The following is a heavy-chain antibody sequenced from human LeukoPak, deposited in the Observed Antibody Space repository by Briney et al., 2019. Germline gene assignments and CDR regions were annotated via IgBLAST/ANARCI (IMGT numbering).Heavy chain of an antibody. CDR2: IYSSGGA. D-gene: IGHD3-22*01. CDR1: SGFTSDYY. J-gene: IGHJ6*02. V-gene: IGHV4-4*07. CDR3: ARDLRESDFDSSGYSYYFYGMDV. Sequence: SETLSLTCTVSSGFTSDYYWSWIRQPAGKGLEWIGRIYSSGGADYNPSLKSRVTMSVDTSKKQFSLKLSSVTAADTAVYYCARDLRESDFDSSGYSYYFYGMDVWGQGTTVTVSS.